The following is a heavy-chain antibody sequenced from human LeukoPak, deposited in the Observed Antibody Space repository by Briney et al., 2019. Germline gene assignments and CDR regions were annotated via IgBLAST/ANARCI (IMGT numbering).Heavy chain of an antibody. Sequence: PSETLSLTCTVSGGSISSNSYYWGWIRQPPGKGLEWIGSIYYSGSTYYNPSLNIRVTMSVDTSKNQFSLKLSSVTAADTAVYYCARDLIRYFDWLSELGDAFDIWGQGTMVTVSS. CDR2: IYYSGST. D-gene: IGHD3-9*01. CDR1: GGSISSNSYY. J-gene: IGHJ3*02. CDR3: ARDLIRYFDWLSELGDAFDI. V-gene: IGHV4-39*07.